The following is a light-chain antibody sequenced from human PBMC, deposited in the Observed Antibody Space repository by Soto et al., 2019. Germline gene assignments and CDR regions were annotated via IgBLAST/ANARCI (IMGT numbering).Light chain of an antibody. CDR2: DVS. CDR3: SSYTSSSTLV. Sequence: QSALTQPASVSGSPGQSITISCTGTSSDVGYYNYVSWYQQNPGKAPKLMIYDVSNRPSGVSNRFSGYKSGNTASLTISGLQAEDEADYYCSSYTSSSTLVFGGGTKLTVL. V-gene: IGLV2-14*01. J-gene: IGLJ2*01. CDR1: SSDVGYYNY.